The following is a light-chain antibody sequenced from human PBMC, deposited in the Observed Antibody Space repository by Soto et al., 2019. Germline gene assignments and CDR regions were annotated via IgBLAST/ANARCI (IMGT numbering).Light chain of an antibody. CDR1: SSNIGSHA. J-gene: IGLJ1*01. CDR2: TTN. CDR3: AAWDGSLNVYV. Sequence: QSVLTQPPSASGTPGQRVTISCSGSSSNIGSHAVNWYRQLPGTAPNLLIYTTNQRPAGVPARFSGSKSGTSASLAISGLQSEDEADYYCAAWDGSLNVYVFGTGTKVTVL. V-gene: IGLV1-44*01.